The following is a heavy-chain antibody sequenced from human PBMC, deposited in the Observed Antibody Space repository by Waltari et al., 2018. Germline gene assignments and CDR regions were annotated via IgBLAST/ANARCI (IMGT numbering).Heavy chain of an antibody. CDR2: IIPIFGTA. CDR3: ARDWYYDILTGYHPAEYFQH. D-gene: IGHD3-9*01. CDR1: GGTFSSYA. V-gene: IGHV1-69*13. Sequence: QVQLVQSGAEVQKPGSSVTVSCKASGGTFSSYAISWVRQAPGQGLEWMGGIIPIFGTANYAQKFQGRVTITADESTSTAYMELSSLRSEDTAVYYCARDWYYDILTGYHPAEYFQHWGQGTLVTVSS. J-gene: IGHJ1*01.